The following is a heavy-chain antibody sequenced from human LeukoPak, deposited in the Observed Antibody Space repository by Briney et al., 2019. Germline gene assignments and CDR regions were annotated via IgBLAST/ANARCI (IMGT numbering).Heavy chain of an antibody. CDR3: AKDIADY. V-gene: IGHV3-30*18. Sequence: GGSLGLSCAASGFTFSSYGMHWVRQAPGKGLEWVAVISYDGSNKYYADSVKGRFTISRDNSKNTLYLQMNSLRAEDTAVYYCAKDIADYWGQGTLVTVSS. CDR1: GFTFSSYG. J-gene: IGHJ4*02. CDR2: ISYDGSNK. D-gene: IGHD6-13*01.